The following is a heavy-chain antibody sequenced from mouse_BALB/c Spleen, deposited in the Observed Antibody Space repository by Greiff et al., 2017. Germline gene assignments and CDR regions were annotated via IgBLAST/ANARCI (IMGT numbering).Heavy chain of an antibody. CDR2: ISNGGGST. CDR3: AREEYDNYNYFDY. V-gene: IGHV5-12-2*01. CDR1: GFTFSSYT. J-gene: IGHJ2*01. D-gene: IGHD2-10*02. Sequence: EVKLVESGGGLVQPGGSLKLSCAASGFTFSSYTMSWVRQTPEKRLEWVAYISNGGGSTYYPDTLKGRFTISRDNAKNTLYLQMSSLKSEDTAMYYCAREEYDNYNYFDYWGQGTTLTVSS.